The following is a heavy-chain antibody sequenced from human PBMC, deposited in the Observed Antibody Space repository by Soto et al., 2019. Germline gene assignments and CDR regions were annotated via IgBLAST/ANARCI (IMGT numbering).Heavy chain of an antibody. V-gene: IGHV1-18*04. J-gene: IGHJ4*02. CDR1: GYTFTSYG. D-gene: IGHD3-22*01. Sequence: QVQLVQSGAEVKKPGASVKVSCKASGYTFTSYGIAWVRQAPGQGLEWMGWINTYDGNTNYAQEFQGRVTMTTDTSTGTAYMELRSLRSDDTAVYYCARVRLTMIVVPFGVLWGQGTLVTVSS. CDR2: INTYDGNT. CDR3: ARVRLTMIVVPFGVL.